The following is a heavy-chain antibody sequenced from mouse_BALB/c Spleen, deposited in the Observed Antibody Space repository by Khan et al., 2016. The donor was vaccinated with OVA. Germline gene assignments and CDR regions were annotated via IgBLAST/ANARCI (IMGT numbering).Heavy chain of an antibody. Sequence: QVQLQQSGAELARPGASVKMSCKASGYTFTSYTMHWIKQRPGQALEWIGYIDPSSGYTNYNQKFRDKATLTADKSSSPAHIQLSSWTYEDSPVPYCARSAFYGRSSYDDYWGPGTTLTVS. V-gene: IGHV1-4*01. CDR1: GYTFTSYT. CDR3: ARSAFYGRSSYDDY. CDR2: IDPSSGYT. D-gene: IGHD1-1*01. J-gene: IGHJ2*01.